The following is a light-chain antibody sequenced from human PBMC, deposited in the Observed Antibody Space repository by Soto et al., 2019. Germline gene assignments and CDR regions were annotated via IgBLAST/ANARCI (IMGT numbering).Light chain of an antibody. V-gene: IGKV1-33*01. CDR2: DAS. CDR3: QQYDIIPIT. J-gene: IGKJ5*01. CDR1: QDINIY. Sequence: DIQMTQSPSSLFASVVDRVTITCQATQDINIYLNWYQQKPGKAPNLLIYDASNLEIGVPSRFSGSGSGTHFTFTISSLQTEDIGTYYCQQYDIIPITSARGTRLEI.